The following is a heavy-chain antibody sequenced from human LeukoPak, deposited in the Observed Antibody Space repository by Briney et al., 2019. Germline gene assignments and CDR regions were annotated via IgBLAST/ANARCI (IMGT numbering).Heavy chain of an antibody. D-gene: IGHD3-10*01. CDR2: IKEDGSEK. CDR3: ARLNGQQMVRDYMDV. J-gene: IGHJ6*03. CDR1: GFTFSNYW. V-gene: IGHV3-7*01. Sequence: GGSLRLSCAASGFTFSNYWMSWVRQAPGKGLEWVANIKEDGSEKHYVDSVKGRFTISRDNAKNSLYLQMNSLRAEDTAVYYCARLNGQQMVRDYMDVWGKGTTVTVSS.